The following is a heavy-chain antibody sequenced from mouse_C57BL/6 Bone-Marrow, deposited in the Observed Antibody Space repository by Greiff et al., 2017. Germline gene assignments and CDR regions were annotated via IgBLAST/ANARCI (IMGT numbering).Heavy chain of an antibody. CDR1: GFTFSSYT. Sequence: EVKLQESGGGLVKPGGSLKLSCAASGFTFSSYTMSWVRQTPEKRLEWVATISGGGGNTYYPDSVKGRFTISRDNAKNTLYLQMSSLRSEDTALYYCAIITTGYAMDYWGQGTSVTVSS. CDR3: AIITTGYAMDY. D-gene: IGHD1-2*01. J-gene: IGHJ4*01. V-gene: IGHV5-9*01. CDR2: ISGGGGNT.